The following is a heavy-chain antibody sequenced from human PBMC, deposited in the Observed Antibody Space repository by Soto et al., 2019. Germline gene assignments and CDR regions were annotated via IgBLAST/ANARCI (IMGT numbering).Heavy chain of an antibody. CDR3: ARAKAPLYSSSWYWFDP. J-gene: IGHJ5*02. Sequence: QVQLQESGPGLVKPSETLSLTCTVSGGSISSYYWSWIRQPPGKGLEWIGYIYYSGSTNYNPSLKSRVTISVDTSKNQFSLKLSSVTAADTALYYCARAKAPLYSSSWYWFDPWGQGTLVTVSS. V-gene: IGHV4-59*08. CDR2: IYYSGST. D-gene: IGHD6-13*01. CDR1: GGSISSYY.